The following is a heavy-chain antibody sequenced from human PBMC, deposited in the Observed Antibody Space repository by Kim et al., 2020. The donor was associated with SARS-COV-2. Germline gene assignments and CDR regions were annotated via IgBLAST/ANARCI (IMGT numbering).Heavy chain of an antibody. CDR2: ITSGGAT. V-gene: IGHV3-23*01. Sequence: GGSLRLSCVASGFSFSIYAMSWVRHVPGKGLEWVSGITSGGATYYADSVKGRFTISRDNSHNALFLQMHSLRAEDTAIYYCASPTSPGQHYSFDYWGQGTPVTVSS. J-gene: IGHJ4*02. CDR1: GFSFSIYA. D-gene: IGHD3-10*01. CDR3: ASPTSPGQHYSFDY.